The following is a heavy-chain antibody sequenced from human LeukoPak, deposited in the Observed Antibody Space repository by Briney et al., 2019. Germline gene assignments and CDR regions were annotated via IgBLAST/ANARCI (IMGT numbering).Heavy chain of an antibody. V-gene: IGHV1-69*06. D-gene: IGHD6-6*01. Sequence: SVKVSCKASGGTFSSYAISWVRQAPGQGLEWMGGIIPIFGTANYAQKFQGRVTITADKSTSTAYMELSSLRSEDTAVYYCASVDAARAPYYYYYMDVWGKGTTVTVSS. CDR3: ASVDAARAPYYYYYMDV. CDR2: IIPIFGTA. J-gene: IGHJ6*03. CDR1: GGTFSSYA.